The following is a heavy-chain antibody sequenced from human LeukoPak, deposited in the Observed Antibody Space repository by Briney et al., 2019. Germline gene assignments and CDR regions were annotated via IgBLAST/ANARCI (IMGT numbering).Heavy chain of an antibody. CDR1: GGSISSRSHY. CDR2: ISYSGSM. Sequence: PSETLSLTCTVSGGSISSRSHYWGWLRQPPGKGLEWIGRISYSGSMYYNPSLKSRVTISVDTSKDQISLNLSSVTAADTAVYYCARHSPLNSGSPYIRYFYYYHMDVWGKGTTVTVSS. J-gene: IGHJ6*03. D-gene: IGHD1-26*01. V-gene: IGHV4-39*01. CDR3: ARHSPLNSGSPYIRYFYYYHMDV.